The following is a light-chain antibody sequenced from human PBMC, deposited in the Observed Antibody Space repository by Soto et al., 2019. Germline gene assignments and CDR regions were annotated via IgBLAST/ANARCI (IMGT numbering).Light chain of an antibody. Sequence: QSVLTQPPSVSGAPGQRVTISCTGSSSSIGAGYDVHWYQQLPGTAPKLLIYGNSNRPSGVPDRFSGSKSGTSASLAITRLQAEDEADYYCQSYDSSLSGSVVFGGGTKLTVL. CDR1: SSSIGAGYD. CDR3: QSYDSSLSGSVV. J-gene: IGLJ2*01. V-gene: IGLV1-40*01. CDR2: GNS.